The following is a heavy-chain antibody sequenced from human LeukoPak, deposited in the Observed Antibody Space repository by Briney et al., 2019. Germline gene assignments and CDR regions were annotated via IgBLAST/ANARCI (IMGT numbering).Heavy chain of an antibody. CDR1: GYSFSGYY. CDR2: INPNTGGT. Sequence: GASVKVSCEASGYSFSGYYMHWVRQAPGQGLEWMGWINPNTGGTNYAQKFQGRVNMTRDTSISTAYMDLSRLRSDDTAVYYCARDLDNYRIAARYDYWGQGTLVTVSS. D-gene: IGHD6-6*01. CDR3: ARDLDNYRIAARYDY. J-gene: IGHJ4*02. V-gene: IGHV1-2*02.